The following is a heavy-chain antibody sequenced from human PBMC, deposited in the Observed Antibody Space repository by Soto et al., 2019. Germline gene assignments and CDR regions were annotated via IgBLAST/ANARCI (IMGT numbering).Heavy chain of an antibody. CDR3: ARQHCRDGVCADAFAL. D-gene: IGHD2-8*02. V-gene: IGHV3-48*01. CDR2: IDETSATT. Sequence: PGGSLRLSCVASGFTFRSYEMDWLRHVPGRGLEWVAYIDETSATTHFANSVRGRFTISRDNAKNSLYLEMNSLSAEDSAVYYCARQHCRDGVCADAFALWGQGTTVTVSS. J-gene: IGHJ3*01. CDR1: GFTFRSYE.